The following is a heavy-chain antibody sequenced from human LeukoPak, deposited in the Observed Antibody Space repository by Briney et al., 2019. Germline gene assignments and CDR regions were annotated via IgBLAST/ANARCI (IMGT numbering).Heavy chain of an antibody. D-gene: IGHD5-12*01. CDR2: ISHRGGT. V-gene: IGHV4-34*01. CDR3: VRELLVARSAFDL. Sequence: PSETLSLTCDVYGGSLSGYFWSWIRQSPGKEMEWIGEISHRGGTNYNPSLKSRVAMSVDTSKNQFSLRLSSVTAADTAVYYCVRELLVARSAFDLWGQGTMVTVSS. J-gene: IGHJ3*01. CDR1: GGSLSGYF.